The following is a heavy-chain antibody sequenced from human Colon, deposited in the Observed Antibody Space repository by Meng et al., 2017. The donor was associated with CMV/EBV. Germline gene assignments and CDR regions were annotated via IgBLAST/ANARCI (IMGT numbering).Heavy chain of an antibody. CDR3: ARGMVRGVTPLLDWFEP. Sequence: GSLRLSCNVSGYSITRGYSWCWVRQSPGGGLEWLGSILHSGSTYYNSSLKSRVIISVDTSKNQFSLNLKSVTAADTAVYFCARGMVRGVTPLLDWFEPWGQGTLVTVSS. J-gene: IGHJ5*02. CDR2: ILHSGST. CDR1: GYSITRGYS. D-gene: IGHD3-10*01. V-gene: IGHV4-38-2*02.